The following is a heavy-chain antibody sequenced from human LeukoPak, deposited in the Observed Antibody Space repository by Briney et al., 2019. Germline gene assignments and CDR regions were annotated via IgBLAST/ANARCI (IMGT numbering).Heavy chain of an antibody. Sequence: SETLSLTCTVSGGSISSYYWSWIRQPAGKGLEWIGRIYTSGSTNYNPSLKSRVTMSVDTSKNQFSLKPSSVTAADTAVYYCAREVELRPIMHNWFDPWGQGTLVTVSS. V-gene: IGHV4-4*07. J-gene: IGHJ5*02. D-gene: IGHD1-7*01. CDR3: AREVELRPIMHNWFDP. CDR1: GGSISSYY. CDR2: IYTSGST.